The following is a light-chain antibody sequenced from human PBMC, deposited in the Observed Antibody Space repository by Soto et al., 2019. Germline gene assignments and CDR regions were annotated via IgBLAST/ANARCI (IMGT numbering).Light chain of an antibody. CDR2: EVN. V-gene: IGLV2-11*01. Sequence: QSALTQPRSVSGSPGQSVTISCTGTSSDVGGYNLVSWYRQHPGKAPQFMIYEVNKRPSGVPDRFSGSKSGTSASLAISGLQSDDEADYYCATWDDSLKGYVFGTGTKVTVL. CDR3: ATWDDSLKGYV. CDR1: SSDVGGYNL. J-gene: IGLJ1*01.